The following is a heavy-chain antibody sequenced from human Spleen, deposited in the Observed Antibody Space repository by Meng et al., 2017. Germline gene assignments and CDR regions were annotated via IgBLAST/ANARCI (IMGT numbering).Heavy chain of an antibody. CDR2: IDYSGTT. CDR1: GGSIGSNSYH. Sequence: QLQLQESGPGLVKPSETLSLTCTVSGGSIGSNSYHWGWIRQPPGKGLEWVGTIDYSGTTYSNSSLKSRVTISLDTSRNQFSLKLTSVTAADTAVYYCARVRGITIFRGWFDPWGQGTLVTASS. V-gene: IGHV4-39*01. J-gene: IGHJ5*02. D-gene: IGHD3-9*01. CDR3: ARVRGITIFRGWFDP.